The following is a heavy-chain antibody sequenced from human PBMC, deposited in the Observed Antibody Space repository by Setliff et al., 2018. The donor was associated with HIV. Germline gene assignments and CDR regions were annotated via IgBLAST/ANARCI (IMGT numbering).Heavy chain of an antibody. Sequence: ASVKVSCKASGSTSSSYAFHWVRQAPGQRLEWMGWINAGNGKTKYSQKFQSRVTITRDTSASTAYMELHSLRSEDTAIYYCASSTITIFGVVPYYFDYWGQGTLVTVSS. CDR2: INAGNGKT. V-gene: IGHV1-3*01. CDR1: GSTSSSYA. CDR3: ASSTITIFGVVPYYFDY. D-gene: IGHD3-3*01. J-gene: IGHJ4*02.